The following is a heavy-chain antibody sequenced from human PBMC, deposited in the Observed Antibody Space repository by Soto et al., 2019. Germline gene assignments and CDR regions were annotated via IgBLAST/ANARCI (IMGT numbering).Heavy chain of an antibody. J-gene: IGHJ4*02. CDR2: ISYDGSNK. D-gene: IGHD6-13*01. CDR1: GFTFSSYA. V-gene: IGHV3-30-3*01. Sequence: QVQLVESGGGVVQPGRSLRLSCAASGFTFSSYAMHWVRQAPGKGLEWVAVISYDGSNKYYADSVKGRFTISRDNSKNTLYLQMNSLRAEDTAVYYCARGLAAGTVQPISDWGQGTLVTVSS. CDR3: ARGLAAGTVQPISD.